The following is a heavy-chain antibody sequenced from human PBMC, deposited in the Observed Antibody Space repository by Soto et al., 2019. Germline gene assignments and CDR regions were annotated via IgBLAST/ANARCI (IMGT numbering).Heavy chain of an antibody. J-gene: IGHJ4*02. CDR1: GFTFSSYA. CDR2: ISGSGGST. CDR3: AKDNASTYYDFWSGYYGSGSLYY. D-gene: IGHD3-3*01. V-gene: IGHV3-23*01. Sequence: EVQLLESGGGLVQPGGSLRLSCAASGFTFSSYAMSWVRQAPGEGLEWVSAISGSGGSTYYADSVKGRFTISRDNSKNTLYLQMNSLRAEDTAVYYCAKDNASTYYDFWSGYYGSGSLYYWGQGTLVTVSS.